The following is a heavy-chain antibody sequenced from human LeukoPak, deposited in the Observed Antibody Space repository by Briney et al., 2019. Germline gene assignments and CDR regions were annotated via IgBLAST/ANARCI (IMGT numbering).Heavy chain of an antibody. J-gene: IGHJ5*02. V-gene: IGHV4-30-4*01. D-gene: IGHD3-10*01. CDR3: ARVEDGSGSYWSIWFDP. Sequence: PSETLSLTCTVSGASISSGDYYWSWIRQPPGKGLEWIGYIYYSGSTYYHPSLKRLVTISVDASKNQVSLKLSSVTAADTAVYSCARVEDGSGSYWSIWFDPWGQGTLVTVSS. CDR2: IYYSGST. CDR1: GASISSGDYY.